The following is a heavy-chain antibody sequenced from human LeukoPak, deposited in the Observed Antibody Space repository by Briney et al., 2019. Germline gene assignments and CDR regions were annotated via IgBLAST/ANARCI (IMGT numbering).Heavy chain of an antibody. D-gene: IGHD2-2*01. V-gene: IGHV4-34*01. CDR1: GGSFSGYY. J-gene: IGHJ4*02. CDR3: ARVPVGYCSSTSCYGVSDY. Sequence: SETLSLTCAVYGGSFSGYYWSWIRQPPGKGLEWIGEINHSGSTNYNPSLKSRVTISVDTSKNQFSLKLSSVTAADTAVYYCARVPVGYCSSTSCYGVSDYWGQGTLVTVSS. CDR2: INHSGST.